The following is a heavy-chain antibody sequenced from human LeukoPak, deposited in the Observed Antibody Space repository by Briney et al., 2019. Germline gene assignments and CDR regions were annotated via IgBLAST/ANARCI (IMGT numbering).Heavy chain of an antibody. J-gene: IGHJ4*02. CDR3: ASTVAGMRH. V-gene: IGHV4-30-4*01. CDR2: IYYSGST. CDR1: GGSISSGDYY. Sequence: PSETLSLTCTVSGGSISSGDYYWSWIPQPPGKGMEWIGYIYYSGSTYYNPSLKSRVTISVDTTKNQFSLKLSSVTAADTAVYYCASTVAGMRHWGQGTLVTVSS. D-gene: IGHD6-13*01.